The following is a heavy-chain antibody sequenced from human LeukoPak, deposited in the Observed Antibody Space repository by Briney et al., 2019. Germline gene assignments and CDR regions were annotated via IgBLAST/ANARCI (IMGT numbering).Heavy chain of an antibody. CDR1: GYTFTSYD. V-gene: IGHV1-8*01. J-gene: IGHJ3*02. Sequence: GASVKVSFKASGYTFTSYDINWVRQATGQGLEWMGWMNPNSGNTGYAQKFQGRVTMTRNTSISTAYMELSSLRSEDTAVYYCARGGLRYCSGGSCYSRAFDIWGQGTMVTVSS. CDR2: MNPNSGNT. CDR3: ARGGLRYCSGGSCYSRAFDI. D-gene: IGHD2-15*01.